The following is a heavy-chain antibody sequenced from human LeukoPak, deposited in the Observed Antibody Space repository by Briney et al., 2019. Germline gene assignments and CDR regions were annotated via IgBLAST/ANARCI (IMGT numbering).Heavy chain of an antibody. CDR1: GFTFSRYA. J-gene: IGHJ4*02. CDR2: INDNGGRT. D-gene: IGHD1-26*01. Sequence: GGSLRLSCSASGFTFSRYAMHWVRQAPGKGLEDVSGINDNGGRTHYGDSVKGRFSISRDNSKNTLHLQMSTLRAEDTALYYCVKDVGGSYAFDYWGQGILVTVAS. V-gene: IGHV3-64D*09. CDR3: VKDVGGSYAFDY.